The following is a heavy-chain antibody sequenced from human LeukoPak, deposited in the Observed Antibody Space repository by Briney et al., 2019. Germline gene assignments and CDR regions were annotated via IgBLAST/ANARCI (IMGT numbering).Heavy chain of an antibody. CDR1: GFTFSSYW. D-gene: IGHD2-2*01. CDR3: VRVLASCYYY. J-gene: IGHJ4*02. Sequence: PGESLRLSCAPSGFTFSSYWMGWVRQAPGKGLEWVANIKEDGSEKYYVDSVKGRFTISRDNAKNSLYLQMNSLRAEDTAVYYCVRVLASCYYYWGQGTLVTVSS. V-gene: IGHV3-7*04. CDR2: IKEDGSEK.